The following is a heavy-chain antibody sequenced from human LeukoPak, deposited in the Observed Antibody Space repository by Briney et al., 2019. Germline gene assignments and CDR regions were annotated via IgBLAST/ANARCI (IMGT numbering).Heavy chain of an antibody. D-gene: IGHD6-19*01. V-gene: IGHV1-2*04. Sequence: ASVKVSCKASGYTFTGYYMHWVRQAPGQGLEWMGWINPNSGGTNYAQKFQGWVTMTRGTSISTAYMELSRLRSDDTAVYYCARRRGWQDAFDIWGQGTMVTVSS. J-gene: IGHJ3*02. CDR2: INPNSGGT. CDR3: ARRRGWQDAFDI. CDR1: GYTFTGYY.